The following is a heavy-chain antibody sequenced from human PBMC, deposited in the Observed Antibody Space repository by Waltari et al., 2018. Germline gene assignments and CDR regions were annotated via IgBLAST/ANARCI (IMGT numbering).Heavy chain of an antibody. V-gene: IGHV3-23*04. J-gene: IGHJ4*02. Sequence: EVQLVESGGGLVQPGGSLRLSCAAYGFTFSSYAMSWVRQAPGKGLEGVSAMRGSGGSTYYADSVKGRFTISRDNSKNTLYLQMNSLRAEDTAVYYCAKDYEMLRGWTFDYWGQGTLVTVSS. D-gene: IGHD6-19*01. CDR1: GFTFSSYA. CDR2: MRGSGGST. CDR3: AKDYEMLRGWTFDY.